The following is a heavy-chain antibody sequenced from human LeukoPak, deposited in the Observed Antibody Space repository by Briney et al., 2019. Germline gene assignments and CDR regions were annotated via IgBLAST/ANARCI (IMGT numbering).Heavy chain of an antibody. Sequence: SETLSLTCTVSGGSISSSSYYWGWIRQPPGKGLEWIGSIYYSGSTYYNPSLKSRVTISVDTSKNQFSLKLSSVTAADTAVYYCARRESSSWKTGDYYFDYWGQGTLVTVSS. V-gene: IGHV4-39*01. CDR3: ARRESSSWKTGDYYFDY. CDR2: IYYSGST. CDR1: GGSISSSSYY. D-gene: IGHD6-13*01. J-gene: IGHJ4*02.